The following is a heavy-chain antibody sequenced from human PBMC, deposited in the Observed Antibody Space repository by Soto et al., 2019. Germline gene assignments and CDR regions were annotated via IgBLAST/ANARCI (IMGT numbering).Heavy chain of an antibody. CDR3: ARDCGGDWDDAFDI. D-gene: IGHD2-21*02. Sequence: QVQLQESGPGLVKPSQTLSLTCTVSGGSISSGGYYWSWIRQHPGKGLEWIGYIYYSGSTYYNPSLKRRVTISVDTSKNQFSLKLSSVTAVDTAVYYCARDCGGDWDDAFDIWGQGTMVTVSS. CDR2: IYYSGST. V-gene: IGHV4-31*03. CDR1: GGSISSGGYY. J-gene: IGHJ3*02.